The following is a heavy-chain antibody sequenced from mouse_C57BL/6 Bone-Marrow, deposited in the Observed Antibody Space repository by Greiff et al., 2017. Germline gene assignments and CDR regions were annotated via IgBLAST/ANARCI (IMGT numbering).Heavy chain of an antibody. CDR1: GYTFTSYD. CDR3: ARLDFSGSRGSWYFDV. CDR2: IYPRDGST. Sequence: VQLQQSGPELVKPGASVKLSCKASGYTFTSYDINWVKQRPGQGLEWIGWIYPRDGSTKYNEKFKGKATLTADTSSSTAYMELHSLTSGDSAVYFCARLDFSGSRGSWYFDVWGTGTTVTVSS. J-gene: IGHJ1*03. V-gene: IGHV1-85*01. D-gene: IGHD1-1*01.